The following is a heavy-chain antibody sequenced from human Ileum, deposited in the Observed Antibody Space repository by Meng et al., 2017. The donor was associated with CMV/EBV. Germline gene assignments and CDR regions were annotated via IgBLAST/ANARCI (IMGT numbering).Heavy chain of an antibody. CDR2: ITSSGGTT. CDR1: FTFSNYA. CDR3: AKGPHYSSYFPTVPFFDY. Sequence: FTFSNYARSWVRQAPGKGLEWVSGITSSGGTTYYADSVKGRFTISRDSSKNSLYLQMNSLRAEDTAVYYCAKGPHYSSYFPTVPFFDYWGQGALVTVSS. V-gene: IGHV3-23*01. J-gene: IGHJ4*02. D-gene: IGHD4-11*01.